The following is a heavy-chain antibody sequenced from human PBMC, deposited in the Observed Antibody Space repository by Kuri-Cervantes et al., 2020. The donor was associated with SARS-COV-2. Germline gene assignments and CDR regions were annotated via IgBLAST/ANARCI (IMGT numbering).Heavy chain of an antibody. V-gene: IGHV4-34*01. Sequence: GSLRLSCAVYGGSFSGYYWSWIRQPPGKGLEWIGEINHSGSTNYNPSLKSRVTISVDTSKNQFSLKLSSVTAADTAVYYCARHMPHIVVVPAAIYYWDQGTLVTVS. CDR2: INHSGST. J-gene: IGHJ4*02. D-gene: IGHD2-2*01. CDR3: ARHMPHIVVVPAAIYY. CDR1: GGSFSGYY.